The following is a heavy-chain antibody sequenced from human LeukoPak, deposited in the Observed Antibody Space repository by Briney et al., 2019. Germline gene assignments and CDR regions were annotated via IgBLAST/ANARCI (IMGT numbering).Heavy chain of an antibody. CDR2: ISSSSSYI. Sequence: GRSLRLSCAASGFTFDDYAMHWVRQAPGKGLEWVSSISSSSSYIYYADSVKGRFTISRDNAKNSLYLQMNSLRAEDTAVYYCARVLLVVPAANSMDVWGQGTTVTVSS. CDR3: ARVLLVVPAANSMDV. D-gene: IGHD2-2*01. J-gene: IGHJ6*02. CDR1: GFTFDDYA. V-gene: IGHV3-21*01.